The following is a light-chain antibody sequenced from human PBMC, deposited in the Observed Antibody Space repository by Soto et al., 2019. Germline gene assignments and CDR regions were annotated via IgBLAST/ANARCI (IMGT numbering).Light chain of an antibody. Sequence: DIQMTQSPSILSASIGDRVTITCRTSQSISSWLAWYQQKPGKAPKLLIYKASSLETGVPSRFNGSGFGTDFTLTISSLQPDDFATYYCQQYNTYSPWTFGQGTKVEI. CDR2: KAS. J-gene: IGKJ1*01. V-gene: IGKV1-5*03. CDR3: QQYNTYSPWT. CDR1: QSISSW.